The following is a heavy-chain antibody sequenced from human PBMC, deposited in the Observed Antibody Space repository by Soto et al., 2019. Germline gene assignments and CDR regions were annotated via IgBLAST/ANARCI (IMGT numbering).Heavy chain of an antibody. CDR3: AKLGSSSWSPHYYFDY. Sequence: EVQLLESGGGLVQPGGSLRLSCAASGFTFNNYAMGWVRQAPGKGLKWVSAITDSGDDTYYIDSVKGRFTISRDNSKSTLYLQMNSLRAEDTAIYYCAKLGSSSWSPHYYFDYWGQGTLVTVSS. D-gene: IGHD2-2*01. J-gene: IGHJ4*02. CDR1: GFTFNNYA. V-gene: IGHV3-23*01. CDR2: ITDSGDDT.